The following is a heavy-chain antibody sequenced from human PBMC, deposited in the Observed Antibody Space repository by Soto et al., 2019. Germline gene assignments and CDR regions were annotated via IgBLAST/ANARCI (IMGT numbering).Heavy chain of an antibody. V-gene: IGHV1-18*01. CDR2: ISPYTGNT. J-gene: IGHJ6*02. D-gene: IGHD3-16*01. CDR1: GYIFVNYG. CDR3: VMVDNYVTPTPQDV. Sequence: GASVKVSCKASGYIFVNYGIAWVRQAPRQGLEWMGWISPYTGNTHSASKVQGRLTMTTDTSTSTAYMDLGSLTSDDTAVYYCVMVDNYVTPTPQDVWGQGPTVTVSS.